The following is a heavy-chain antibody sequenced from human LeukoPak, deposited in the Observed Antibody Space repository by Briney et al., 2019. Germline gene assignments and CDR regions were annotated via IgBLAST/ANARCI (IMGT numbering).Heavy chain of an antibody. D-gene: IGHD3-22*01. CDR2: IYYSGST. V-gene: IGHV4-30-4*01. Sequence: KTSETLSLTCTVSGGSISSGDYYWSWIRQPPGKGLQWIVYIYYSGSTYYNPSLKSRVTISVDTSKNQFSLKLSSVTAADTAVYYCARDTAYYDSSGYLHWFDPWGQGTLVTVSS. CDR3: ARDTAYYDSSGYLHWFDP. J-gene: IGHJ5*02. CDR1: GGSISSGDYY.